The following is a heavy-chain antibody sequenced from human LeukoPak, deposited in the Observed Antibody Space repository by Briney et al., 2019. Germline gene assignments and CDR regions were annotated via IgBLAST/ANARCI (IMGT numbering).Heavy chain of an antibody. D-gene: IGHD4-23*01. J-gene: IGHJ4*02. Sequence: SETLSLTCAVYGGSFSDYYWSWIRQPPGKGLEWIGEINHSGNTNYNPSLKSRVTISVDTSKNQLSLKLSSVTAADTAVYYCAKRSTKNSGFDFWGQGTLVTVSS. CDR3: AKRSTKNSGFDF. CDR1: GGSFSDYY. V-gene: IGHV4-34*01. CDR2: INHSGNT.